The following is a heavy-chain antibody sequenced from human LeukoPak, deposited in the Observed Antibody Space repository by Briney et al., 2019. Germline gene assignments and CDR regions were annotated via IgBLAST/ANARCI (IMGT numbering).Heavy chain of an antibody. CDR2: INWNGQGI. Sequence: GGSLRLSCVASGFTFNDYAMHWIRQVPGKGPEWVSAINWNGQGIDYDDSVKGRFSISRDNAKNSLHLQMNSLRPEDTALYYCAKSSGSIAVAGPYYFDSWGQGTLVTVSS. D-gene: IGHD6-19*01. V-gene: IGHV3-9*01. CDR1: GFTFNDYA. CDR3: AKSSGSIAVAGPYYFDS. J-gene: IGHJ4*02.